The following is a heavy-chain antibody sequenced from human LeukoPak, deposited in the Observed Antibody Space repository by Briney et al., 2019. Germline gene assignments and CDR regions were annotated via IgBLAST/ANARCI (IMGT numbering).Heavy chain of an antibody. Sequence: SETLSLTCTVSGDSIISSDYCWGWIRQPPGKGLEWIASIYHSGSTYYNPSLKSRVTISVDTSKNHFSLMLSSVSAADTAVYHCARHVPHDNGNKRGFEHWGQGTLVTVSS. CDR1: GDSIISSDYC. D-gene: IGHD4-17*01. V-gene: IGHV4-39*01. CDR2: IYHSGST. J-gene: IGHJ4*02. CDR3: ARHVPHDNGNKRGFEH.